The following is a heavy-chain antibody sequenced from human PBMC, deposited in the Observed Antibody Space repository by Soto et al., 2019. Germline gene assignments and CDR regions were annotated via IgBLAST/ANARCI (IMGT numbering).Heavy chain of an antibody. J-gene: IGHJ6*02. CDR2: IKSKTDGGTT. Sequence: VGSLRLSCAASGFTFSNAWMSWVRQAPVKVLEWVGRIKSKTDGGTTDYAAPVKGRFTISRDDSKNTLYLQMSSLKTEDTAMYYCARVMDIVVVPAANPYYYGMDVWGQGTTVTVSS. D-gene: IGHD2-2*03. CDR1: GFTFSNAW. V-gene: IGHV3-15*01. CDR3: ARVMDIVVVPAANPYYYGMDV.